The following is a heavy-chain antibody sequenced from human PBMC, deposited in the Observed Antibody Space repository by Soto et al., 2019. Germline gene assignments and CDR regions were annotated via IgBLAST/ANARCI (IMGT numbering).Heavy chain of an antibody. CDR3: ARVWRDFYYYSMDV. D-gene: IGHD2-21*01. CDR1: GFTFSGYA. V-gene: IGHV3-30-3*01. CDR2: ISSDGGNK. Sequence: QVQLVKSGGGVVQPGTSLRLSCAASGFTFSGYAMHWVRQAPGKGLEWVAVISSDGGNKYSADSVKGRFTISRDNSKNTVYLQMNSLRADDTAVYYCARVWRDFYYYSMDVWGQGTTVIVSS. J-gene: IGHJ6*02.